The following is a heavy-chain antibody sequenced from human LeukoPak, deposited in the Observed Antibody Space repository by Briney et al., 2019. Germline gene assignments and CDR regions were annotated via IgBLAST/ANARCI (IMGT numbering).Heavy chain of an antibody. CDR3: AHRLLKYRVTTPGAPWFDP. CDR1: GFSLSASGEG. CDR2: IYWDDDK. J-gene: IGHJ5*02. V-gene: IGHV2-5*02. D-gene: IGHD1/OR15-1a*01. Sequence: SGPTLVKPTQTLTLTCTFPGFSLSASGEGVGWIRQPPGKALEWLALIYWDDDKRYSPSLKTRLSIIKDTPKNQVVLTMTNMEPVDSGTYYCAHRLLKYRVTTPGAPWFDPWGQGTQVTVSS.